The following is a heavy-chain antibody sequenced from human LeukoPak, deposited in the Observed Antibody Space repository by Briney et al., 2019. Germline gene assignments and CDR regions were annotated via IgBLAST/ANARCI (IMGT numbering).Heavy chain of an antibody. CDR2: IKRDGSET. CDR3: AKVAASGISPTDY. J-gene: IGHJ4*02. CDR1: GFTFSSYW. V-gene: IGHV3-7*01. D-gene: IGHD6-13*01. Sequence: GGSLRLSCAASGFTFSSYWMTWVRQAPGKGLEWVANIKRDGSETYYVDSVKGRFTISRDNAKNSLYLQMSSLRAEGTAMYYCAKVAASGISPTDYWGQGTLVTVPS.